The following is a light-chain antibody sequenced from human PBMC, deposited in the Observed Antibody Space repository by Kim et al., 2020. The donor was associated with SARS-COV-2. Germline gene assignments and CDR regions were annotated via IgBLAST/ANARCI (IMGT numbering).Light chain of an antibody. CDR2: RAS. CDR1: QSISNW. CDR3: QHYNNYQWT. V-gene: IGKV1-5*03. Sequence: SVGDKVTMTCRASQSISNWLAWYQQKPGKAPKLLIYRASSLETGVPSRFSGSGSGREFTLTISSLQPDDFATYFCQHYNNYQWTFGQGTKVDIK. J-gene: IGKJ1*01.